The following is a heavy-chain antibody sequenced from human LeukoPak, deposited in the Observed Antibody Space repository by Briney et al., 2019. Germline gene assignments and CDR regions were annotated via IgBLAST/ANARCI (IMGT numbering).Heavy chain of an antibody. D-gene: IGHD2-2*03. Sequence: ASVKVSCKASGYTFTSYGISWVRQAPGQGLEWMGWIIPIFGTANYAQKFQGRVTITTDESTSTAYMELSSLRSEDTAAYYCARLLDRRMGIDDAFDIWGQGTMVTVSS. J-gene: IGHJ3*02. CDR2: IIPIFGTA. V-gene: IGHV1-69*05. CDR1: GYTFTSYG. CDR3: ARLLDRRMGIDDAFDI.